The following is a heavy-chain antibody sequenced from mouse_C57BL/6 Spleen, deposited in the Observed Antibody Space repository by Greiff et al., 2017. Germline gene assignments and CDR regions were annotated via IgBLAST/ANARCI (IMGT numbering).Heavy chain of an antibody. CDR1: GYTFTSYW. CDR3: ARSESSYFDY. CDR2: INPSSGYT. V-gene: IGHV1-7*01. Sequence: VQLQQSGAELAKPGASVKLSCKASGYTFTSYWMHWVKQRPGQGLEWIGYINPSSGYTKYNQKFKDKAPLTADKSSSTAYMQLSSLTYEDSAVYYCARSESSYFDYWGQGTTLTVSS. J-gene: IGHJ2*01. D-gene: IGHD1-1*01.